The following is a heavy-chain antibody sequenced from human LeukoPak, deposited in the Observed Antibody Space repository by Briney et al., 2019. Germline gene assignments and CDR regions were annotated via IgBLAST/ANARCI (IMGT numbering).Heavy chain of an antibody. CDR1: GYTFTGYY. CDR3: ARDHQWRGTAMVRTTRNYYYYYMDV. J-gene: IGHJ6*03. V-gene: IGHV1-2*02. CDR2: INPNSGGT. D-gene: IGHD5-18*01. Sequence: ASVKVSCKASGYTFTGYYMHWVRQAPGQGLEWMGWINPNSGGTNYAQKFQGRVTMTRDTSISTAYMELSRLRSDDTAVYYCARDHQWRGTAMVRTTRNYYYYYMDVWGKGTTVTVSS.